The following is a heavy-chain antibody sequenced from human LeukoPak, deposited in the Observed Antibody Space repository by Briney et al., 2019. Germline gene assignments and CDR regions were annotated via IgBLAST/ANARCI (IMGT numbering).Heavy chain of an antibody. Sequence: PGGSLRLSCAVSGIILSNYGMSWVRQAPGKGLEWVAGISDSGGSTNYADSVKGRFTISRDNPKNTLYLQLNSLRAEDTAVYFCAKRGVVIRVILVGFHKEAYYFDSWGQGALLTVSS. D-gene: IGHD3-22*01. CDR3: AKRGVVIRVILVGFHKEAYYFDS. CDR1: GIILSNYG. V-gene: IGHV3-23*01. CDR2: ISDSGGST. J-gene: IGHJ4*02.